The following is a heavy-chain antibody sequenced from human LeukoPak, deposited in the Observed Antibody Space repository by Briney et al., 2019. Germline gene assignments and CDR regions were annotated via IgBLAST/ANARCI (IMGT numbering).Heavy chain of an antibody. CDR1: GFTFSSYA. D-gene: IGHD5-12*01. J-gene: IGHJ4*02. CDR3: VRDGGVSGYDLLDY. Sequence: GSLRLSCAASGFTFSSYAMHWVRQAPGKGLEWVAVISYDGSNKYYADSVKGRFTISRDNAKNSVFLQMNSLRAEDTAVYYCVRDGGVSGYDLLDYWGQGTLVTVSS. V-gene: IGHV3-30*04. CDR2: ISYDGSNK.